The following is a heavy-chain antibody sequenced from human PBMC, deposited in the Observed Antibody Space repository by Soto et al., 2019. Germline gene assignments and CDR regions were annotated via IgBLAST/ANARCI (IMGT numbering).Heavy chain of an antibody. CDR2: IIPMFGTP. CDR1: GGTFSTYS. CDR3: AREGGAYSSGWRYFDY. Sequence: QVQLVQSGAEVKEPGSSVKVSCKASGGTFSTYSISWVRQAPGQGLEWMGMIIPMFGTPDYVQKSQGRVTITADESTSTVYMELSSLRSEDTAVYYCAREGGAYSSGWRYFDYWGQGTLVTVSS. J-gene: IGHJ4*02. V-gene: IGHV1-69*18. D-gene: IGHD6-19*01.